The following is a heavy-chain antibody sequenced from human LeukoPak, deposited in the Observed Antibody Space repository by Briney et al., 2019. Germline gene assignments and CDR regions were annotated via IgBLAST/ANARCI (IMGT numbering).Heavy chain of an antibody. J-gene: IGHJ4*02. V-gene: IGHV3-23*01. CDR1: GFTLSSYA. Sequence: GGSLRLSCVASGFTLSSYAMNWVRQAPGKGLEWVSGISGSGGSTNYTDSVKGRFTISRDSSKNTLFLQMNSLGAEDTAVYYCARDRCSRTNCHLFDYWGQGSLVTVSS. D-gene: IGHD2-2*01. CDR3: ARDRCSRTNCHLFDY. CDR2: ISGSGGST.